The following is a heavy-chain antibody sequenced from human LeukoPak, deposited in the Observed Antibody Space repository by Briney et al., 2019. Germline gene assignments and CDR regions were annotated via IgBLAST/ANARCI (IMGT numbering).Heavy chain of an antibody. CDR1: GFTLSSYS. CDR2: ISSSSSYI. D-gene: IGHD3-22*01. V-gene: IGHV3-21*01. Sequence: PGGSLRLSCAASGFTLSSYSMNWVRQAPGKGLEWVSSISSSSSYIYYADSVKGRFTISRDNAKNSLYLQMNSPRVWGKALYYCARGDYRSGCYFFDYWGQGTLVTVSS. CDR3: ARGDYRSGCYFFDY. J-gene: IGHJ4*02.